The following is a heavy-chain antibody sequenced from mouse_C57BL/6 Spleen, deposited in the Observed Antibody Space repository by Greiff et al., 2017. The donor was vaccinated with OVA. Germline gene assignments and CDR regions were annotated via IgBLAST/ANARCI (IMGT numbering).Heavy chain of an antibody. Sequence: EVQLVESGGGLVKPGGSLKLSCAASGFTFSSYAMSWVRQTPEKRLEWVATISDGGSYTYYPDNVKGRFTISRDNAKNNLYLQMSHLKSEDTAVYYCARGGVRDWYFDVWGTGTTVTVSS. CDR3: ARGGVRDWYFDV. J-gene: IGHJ1*03. CDR2: ISDGGSYT. V-gene: IGHV5-4*01. D-gene: IGHD2-1*01. CDR1: GFTFSSYA.